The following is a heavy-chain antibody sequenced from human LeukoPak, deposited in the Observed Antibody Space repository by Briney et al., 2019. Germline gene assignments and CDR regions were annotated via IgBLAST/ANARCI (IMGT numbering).Heavy chain of an antibody. CDR2: IYSGGST. Sequence: GGSPRLSCAASGFTVSSNYMSWVRQAPGKGLEWVSVIYSGGSTYYADSVKGRFTISRDNSKNTLYLQMNSLRAEDTAVYYCASNSGYDLDYYYMDVWGKGTTVTVSS. D-gene: IGHD5-12*01. CDR1: GFTVSSNY. V-gene: IGHV3-53*01. CDR3: ASNSGYDLDYYYMDV. J-gene: IGHJ6*03.